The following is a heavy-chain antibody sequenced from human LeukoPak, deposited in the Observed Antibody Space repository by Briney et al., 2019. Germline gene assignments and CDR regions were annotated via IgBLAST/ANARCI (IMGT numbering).Heavy chain of an antibody. CDR3: ARGGYSYGPYYYYYYMDV. D-gene: IGHD5-18*01. Sequence: GASVKVSCKASGGTFSSYAISWVRQAPGQGLEWMGGIIPIFGTANYAQKLQGRVTMTTDTSTSTAYMELRSLRSDDTAVYYCARGGYSYGPYYYYYYMDVWGKGTTVTVSS. V-gene: IGHV1-69*05. CDR2: IIPIFGTA. CDR1: GGTFSSYA. J-gene: IGHJ6*03.